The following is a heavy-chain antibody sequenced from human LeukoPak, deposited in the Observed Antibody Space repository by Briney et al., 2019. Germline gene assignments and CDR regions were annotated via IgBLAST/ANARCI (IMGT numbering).Heavy chain of an antibody. CDR3: AAQSWGGEGVDY. Sequence: SVKVSCKASGGTFSSYAISWVRQAPGQGLEWMGRIIPILGIANYAQKFQGRVTITADKSTSTAYMDLSSLRSEDTAVYYCAAQSWGGEGVDYWGQGTLVTVSS. J-gene: IGHJ4*02. V-gene: IGHV1-69*04. CDR1: GGTFSSYA. CDR2: IIPILGIA. D-gene: IGHD3-16*01.